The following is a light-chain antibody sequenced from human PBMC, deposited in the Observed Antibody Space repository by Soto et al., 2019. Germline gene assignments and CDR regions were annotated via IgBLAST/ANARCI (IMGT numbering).Light chain of an antibody. CDR3: QQYGGSPRYT. CDR1: QSVSSTY. V-gene: IGKV3-20*01. J-gene: IGKJ2*01. Sequence: EIVLTQSPGTLSLSPGEKATLSCRASQSVSSTYLAWYQQKPGQAPRLLIYGASSRATGIPDRFSGSGSGTDFTLPISSLESEDFAVYYCQQYGGSPRYTFGQGTKLEIK. CDR2: GAS.